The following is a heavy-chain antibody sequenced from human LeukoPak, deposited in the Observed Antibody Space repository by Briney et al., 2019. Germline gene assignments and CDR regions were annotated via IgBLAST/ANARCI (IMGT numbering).Heavy chain of an antibody. CDR1: GGTFSSYA. J-gene: IGHJ3*02. CDR3: ARDKIRRHFWSGYYRANDAFDI. Sequence: SVKVSCKASGGTFSSYAISWVRQAPGQGLEWMGGIIPIFGTANYAQKFQGRVTITADESTSTAYMELSRLRSDDTAVYYCARDKIRRHFWSGYYRANDAFDIWGQGTMVTVSS. D-gene: IGHD3-3*02. CDR2: IIPIFGTA. V-gene: IGHV1-69*01.